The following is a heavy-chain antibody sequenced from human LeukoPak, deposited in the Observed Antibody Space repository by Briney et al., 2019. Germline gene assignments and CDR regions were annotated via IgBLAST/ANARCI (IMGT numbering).Heavy chain of an antibody. J-gene: IGHJ3*02. CDR2: MNPNSGNT. CDR1: GYTFASYD. V-gene: IGHV1-8*01. D-gene: IGHD3-22*01. CDR3: ARVASYYYDSSGYNAFDI. Sequence: ASVKVSCKASGYTFASYDINWVRQVTGQGLEWMGWMNPNSGNTGYAQKFQGRVTMTRNTSISTAYMELSSLRSEDTAVYYCARVASYYYDSSGYNAFDIWGQGTMVTVSS.